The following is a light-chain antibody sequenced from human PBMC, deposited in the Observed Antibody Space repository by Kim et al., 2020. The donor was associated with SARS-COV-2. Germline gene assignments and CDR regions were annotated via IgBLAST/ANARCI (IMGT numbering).Light chain of an antibody. CDR3: VLYMGSGIWV. Sequence: QTVVTQEPSLSVSPGGTVTLTCGLSSGSVSSTYYPSWYQQSPGQAPRTLIYSTNSRSSGVPDRFSGSMLGNSAALTITGAQADDESDYYCVLYMGSGIWVFGGGTQLTVL. V-gene: IGLV8-61*01. J-gene: IGLJ3*02. CDR2: STN. CDR1: SGSVSSTYY.